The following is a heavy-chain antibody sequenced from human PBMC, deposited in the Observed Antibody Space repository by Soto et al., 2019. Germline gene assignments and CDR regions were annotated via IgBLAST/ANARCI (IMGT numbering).Heavy chain of an antibody. CDR2: IYYSGST. Sequence: SETLSLTCTVSGGSISSYYWSWIRQPPGKGLEWIGYIYYSGSTNYNPSLKSRVTISVDTSKNQFSLKLSSVTAADTAVYYCARELGGYDYYYGMDVWGQGTTVTVSS. CDR1: GGSISSYY. J-gene: IGHJ6*02. CDR3: ARELGGYDYYYGMDV. V-gene: IGHV4-59*01. D-gene: IGHD5-12*01.